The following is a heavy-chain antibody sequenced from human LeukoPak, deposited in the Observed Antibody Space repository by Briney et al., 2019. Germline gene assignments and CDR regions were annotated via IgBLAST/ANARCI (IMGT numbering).Heavy chain of an antibody. Sequence: SVKVSCKASGGTFSSYAISWVRQAPGQGLEWMGGIIPIFGTANYAQKFRGRVTITADKSTSTAYMELSSLRSEDTAVYYCARDFGPNGLLWFGELTGYGMDVWGKGTTVTVSS. J-gene: IGHJ6*04. CDR3: ARDFGPNGLLWFGELTGYGMDV. V-gene: IGHV1-69*06. D-gene: IGHD3-10*01. CDR1: GGTFSSYA. CDR2: IIPIFGTA.